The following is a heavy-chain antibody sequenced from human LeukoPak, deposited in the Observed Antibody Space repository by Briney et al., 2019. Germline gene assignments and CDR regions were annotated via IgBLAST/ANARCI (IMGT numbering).Heavy chain of an antibody. CDR2: INPNSGGT. V-gene: IGHV1-2*02. J-gene: IGHJ5*02. Sequence: ASVKVSCKASGYTFSAYYIHWVRQAPGQGLEWMGWINPNSGGTKYAQKFQGRVTLTRDTSVSTAYMELRWLRFDDTAVYYCAKSSAWSDNYFDPWGQGSLVTVSS. CDR3: AKSSAWSDNYFDP. D-gene: IGHD2-15*01. CDR1: GYTFSAYY.